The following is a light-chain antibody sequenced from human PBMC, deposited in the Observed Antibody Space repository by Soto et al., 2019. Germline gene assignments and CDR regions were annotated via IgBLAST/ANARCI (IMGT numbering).Light chain of an antibody. CDR3: QQYNNWPQT. J-gene: IGKJ1*01. CDR1: QSVSSN. CDR2: GAS. V-gene: IGKV3-15*01. Sequence: EIVMTQSPATLSVSPGERATLSCRASQSVSSNLALYQKKPGQAPRLLISGASTRATGIPARFSGSGSGTEFTLTISSLQSEDFAVYYCQQYNNWPQTFGQGTKVEIK.